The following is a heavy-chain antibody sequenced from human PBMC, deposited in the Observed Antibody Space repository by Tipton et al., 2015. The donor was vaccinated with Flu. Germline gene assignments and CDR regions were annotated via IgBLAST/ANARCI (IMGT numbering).Heavy chain of an antibody. D-gene: IGHD4-17*01. CDR3: ARGDYGDYDHEADGFDI. V-gene: IGHV4-31*03. CDR2: FIYSETI. J-gene: IGHJ3*02. CDR1: GASISSGSFY. Sequence: TLSLTCTVSGASISSGSFYWSWIRQHPGKGLEWIGYFIYSETIYHNPSLRSRVSISVDTSKNQFSLRLSSVTAADTAMYYCARGDYGDYDHEADGFDIWGQGTLVTVSA.